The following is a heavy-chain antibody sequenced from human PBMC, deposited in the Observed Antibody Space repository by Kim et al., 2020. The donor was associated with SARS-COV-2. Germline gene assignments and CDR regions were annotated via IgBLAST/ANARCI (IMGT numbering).Heavy chain of an antibody. D-gene: IGHD6-19*01. V-gene: IGHV3-49*03. CDR3: TRDWGAVAGTIDAFDI. Sequence: GGSLRLSCTTSGFTFSDYAMNWFRQAPGKGLEWVGFIRSKAYGGTTEYAASVKGRFTISRDDSKSIAYLQVNSLKTEDTAVYYCTRDWGAVAGTIDAFDIWGQGTMVTVSS. CDR2: IRSKAYGGTT. J-gene: IGHJ3*02. CDR1: GFTFSDYA.